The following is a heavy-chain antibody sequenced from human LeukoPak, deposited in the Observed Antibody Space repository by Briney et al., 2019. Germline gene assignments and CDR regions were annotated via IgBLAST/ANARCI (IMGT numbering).Heavy chain of an antibody. CDR2: ISAYNGNT. CDR1: GYTFTSYG. Sequence: GASVKVSCKASGYTFTSYGISWVRQAPGQGLEWMGWISAYNGNTNYAQKLQGRVTMTTDTSTSTAYMELRSLRSDDTAVYYCATALPTMVRGVIIPYWGQGTLVTVSS. J-gene: IGHJ4*02. CDR3: ATALPTMVRGVIIPY. D-gene: IGHD3-10*01. V-gene: IGHV1-18*01.